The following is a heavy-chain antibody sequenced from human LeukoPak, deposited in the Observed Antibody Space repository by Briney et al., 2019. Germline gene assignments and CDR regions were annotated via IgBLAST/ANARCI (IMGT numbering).Heavy chain of an antibody. CDR3: ARQPVVNRGAVASNFDY. J-gene: IGHJ4*02. D-gene: IGHD6-19*01. CDR1: GGLISSSTTYY. V-gene: IGHV4-39*01. CDR2: IYFNGIT. Sequence: PSETLSLTCSVSGGLISSSTTYYWAWTRQPPGKGLGWIGSIYFNGITYYNASLESLVTVSVDTYNNHFSLRLTSLSAADTAVYYCARQPVVNRGAVASNFDYWGQGTLVTVSS.